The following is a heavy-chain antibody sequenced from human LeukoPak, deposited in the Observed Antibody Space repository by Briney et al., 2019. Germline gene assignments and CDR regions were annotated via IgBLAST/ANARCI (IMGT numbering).Heavy chain of an antibody. V-gene: IGHV1-2*02. CDR1: GYTFTNYF. CDR3: ARDRYSSSWYKAFDI. D-gene: IGHD6-13*01. Sequence: ASVKVSCKASGYTFTNYFIHWVRQAPGQGLAWMGWINPNSGGTNYAQKFQGRVTMTRDTSISTAYMELSRLRSDDTAVYYCARDRYSSSWYKAFDIWGQGTMVTVSS. J-gene: IGHJ3*02. CDR2: INPNSGGT.